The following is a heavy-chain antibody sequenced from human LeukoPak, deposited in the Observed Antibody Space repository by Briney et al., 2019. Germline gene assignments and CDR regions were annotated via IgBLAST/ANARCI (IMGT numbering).Heavy chain of an antibody. CDR1: GFTFSSYA. V-gene: IGHV3-23*01. D-gene: IGHD5-24*01. Sequence: GGSLRLSCAASGFTFSSYAMSWVRQAPGKGLEWVSAISGSGGSTYYADSVKGRFTISRDSSKNTLYLQMNSLRAEDTAVYYCAIPRDGYSFDFDYWGQGTLVTVSS. CDR2: ISGSGGST. CDR3: AIPRDGYSFDFDY. J-gene: IGHJ4*02.